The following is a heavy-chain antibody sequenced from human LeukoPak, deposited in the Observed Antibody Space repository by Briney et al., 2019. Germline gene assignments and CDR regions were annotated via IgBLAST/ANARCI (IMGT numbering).Heavy chain of an antibody. CDR3: ARHFPCSGGSCYLGSSTGAFDY. CDR1: GGSFSGYY. J-gene: IGHJ4*02. V-gene: IGHV4-34*01. Sequence: SETLSLTCAVYGGSFSGYYWSWIRQPPGKGLEWIGEINHSGSTNYNPSLKSRVTISVDTSKNQFSLKLSSVTAADTAVYYCARHFPCSGGSCYLGSSTGAFDYWGQGTLVTVSS. CDR2: INHSGST. D-gene: IGHD2-15*01.